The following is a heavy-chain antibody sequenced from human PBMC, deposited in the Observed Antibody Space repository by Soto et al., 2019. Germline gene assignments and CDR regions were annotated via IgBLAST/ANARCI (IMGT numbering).Heavy chain of an antibody. CDR2: IYYSGST. CDR3: ARLYCSGGSCYSRGLEYFQH. V-gene: IGHV4-39*01. D-gene: IGHD2-15*01. CDR1: GGSISSSSYY. Sequence: QLQLQESGPGLVKPSETLSLTCTVSGGSISSSSYYWGWIRQPPGKGLEWIGSIYYSGSTYYNPSLKSRVTISVDTSKNQFSLKLSSVTAADTAVYYCARLYCSGGSCYSRGLEYFQHWGQGTLVTVSS. J-gene: IGHJ1*01.